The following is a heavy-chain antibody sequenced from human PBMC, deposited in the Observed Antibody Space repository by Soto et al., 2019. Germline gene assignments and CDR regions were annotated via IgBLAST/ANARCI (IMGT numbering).Heavy chain of an antibody. D-gene: IGHD2-2*01. CDR1: GYSFTSYW. V-gene: IGHV5-51*01. J-gene: IGHJ3*01. CDR2: IYPGDSDT. Sequence: GESLKISCKGSGYSFTSYWIGWVRQMPGKGLEWMGIIYPGDSDTTYSPSFQGQVTISGDKSISTAYLQWSSLKASDTAMYYCARGGYCSSTSCYEGQDDAFDVWGQGTMVTVSS. CDR3: ARGGYCSSTSCYEGQDDAFDV.